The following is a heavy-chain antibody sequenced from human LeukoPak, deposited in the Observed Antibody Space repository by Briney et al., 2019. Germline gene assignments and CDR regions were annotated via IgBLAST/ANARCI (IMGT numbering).Heavy chain of an antibody. D-gene: IGHD2-15*01. Sequence: PGGSLRLSCAASGFTFSSYAMSWVRQAPGKVLEWVSAISGSGGSTYYADSVKGRFTISRDNSKNTLYLQMNSLRAEDTAVYYCVVAARRSMDVWGQGTTVTVSS. CDR2: ISGSGGST. CDR1: GFTFSSYA. CDR3: VVAARRSMDV. V-gene: IGHV3-23*01. J-gene: IGHJ6*02.